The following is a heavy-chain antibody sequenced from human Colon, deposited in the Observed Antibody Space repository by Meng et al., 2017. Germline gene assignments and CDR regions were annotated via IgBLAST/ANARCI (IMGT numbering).Heavy chain of an antibody. CDR3: ARVGCSGGSCYPERYYFDY. CDR1: GFTFSSYE. CDR2: ISSSGSTI. J-gene: IGHJ4*02. V-gene: IGHV3-48*03. Sequence: GESLKISCAASGFTFSSYEMNWVRQAPGKGLEWVSYISSSGSTIYYADSVKGRFTISRDHAKNLLYLQMNSLRAEDTAVYYCARVGCSGGSCYPERYYFDYWGQGTLVTVSS. D-gene: IGHD2-15*01.